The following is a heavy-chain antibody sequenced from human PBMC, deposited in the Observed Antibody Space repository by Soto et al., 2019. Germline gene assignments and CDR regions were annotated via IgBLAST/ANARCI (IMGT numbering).Heavy chain of an antibody. J-gene: IGHJ5*02. CDR2: ISSDGSNT. Sequence: EVQLVESGGGLVQPGGSLRLSCVASGFTFTHYWMHWVRQAPGKGLVWVSYISSDGSNTNYADSVKGRFTISRDNAKNTLYLQMNSLRAEDTALFYCTRAGRYSYDTWFDPGGKGTLVTVSS. CDR3: TRAGRYSYDTWFDP. V-gene: IGHV3-74*01. CDR1: GFTFTHYW. D-gene: IGHD5-18*01.